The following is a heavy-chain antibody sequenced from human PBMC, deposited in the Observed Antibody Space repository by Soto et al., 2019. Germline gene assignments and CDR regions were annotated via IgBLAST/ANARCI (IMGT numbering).Heavy chain of an antibody. Sequence: SETLSLTWTVSGGSISSYYWSWIRQPPGKGLEWIGYIYYSGSTNYNPSLKSRVTISVDTSKSQFSLKLSSVTAADTAVYYCASPTISDAFDIWGQGTMVTVSS. CDR1: GGSISSYY. D-gene: IGHD3-3*01. CDR2: IYYSGST. CDR3: ASPTISDAFDI. J-gene: IGHJ3*02. V-gene: IGHV4-59*08.